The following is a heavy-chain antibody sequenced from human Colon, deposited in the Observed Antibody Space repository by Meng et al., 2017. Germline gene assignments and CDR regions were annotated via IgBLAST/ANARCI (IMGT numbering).Heavy chain of an antibody. V-gene: IGHV4-4*02. CDR1: GTSISRSNW. J-gene: IGHJ4*02. Sequence: VQLEGSGPGLVRPSGPLSLTCAVSGTSISRSNWWTWVRQAPGKGLEWIGEIYHIGSTNYHPSLKSRVTILVGESKNEFSLKLTSVTAADTAVYYCARENDSGNSYDHWGRGTLVTVSS. CDR2: IYHIGST. CDR3: ARENDSGNSYDH. D-gene: IGHD3-10*01.